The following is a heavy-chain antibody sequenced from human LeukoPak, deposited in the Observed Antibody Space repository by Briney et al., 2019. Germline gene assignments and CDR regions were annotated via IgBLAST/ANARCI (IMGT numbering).Heavy chain of an antibody. J-gene: IGHJ4*02. V-gene: IGHV3-66*01. CDR2: ISSDGRT. Sequence: GGSLRLSCAASGFTFSDYSMNWVRQAPGKGLEWVSVISSDGRTYYADSVKGRFTISRDNSMNTLYLQMNSLRPEDTAVYYCAKEGYYGSGSFPDYWGQGTLVTVSS. D-gene: IGHD3-10*01. CDR1: GFTFSDYS. CDR3: AKEGYYGSGSFPDY.